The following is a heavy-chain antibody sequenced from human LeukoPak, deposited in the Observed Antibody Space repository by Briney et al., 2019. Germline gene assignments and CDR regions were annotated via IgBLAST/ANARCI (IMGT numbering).Heavy chain of an antibody. CDR1: GGTFSSYG. D-gene: IGHD4-17*01. J-gene: IGHJ3*02. CDR2: ISAYNGNT. V-gene: IGHV1-18*01. CDR3: ARESFLSTVTTDDAFDI. Sequence: ASVKVSCKASGGTFSSYGISWVRQAPGQGLEWMGWISAYNGNTNYAQKLQGRVTMTTDTSTSTAYMELRSLRSDDTAVYYCARESFLSTVTTDDAFDIWGQGTMVTVSS.